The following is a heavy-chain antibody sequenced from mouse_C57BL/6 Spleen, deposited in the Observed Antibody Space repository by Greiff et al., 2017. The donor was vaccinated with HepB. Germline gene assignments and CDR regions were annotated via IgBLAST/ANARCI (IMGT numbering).Heavy chain of an antibody. V-gene: IGHV1-72*01. CDR1: GYTFTSYW. CDR2: TDPNSGGT. CDR3: ARSGYGNFFGGFDV. D-gene: IGHD2-1*01. Sequence: QVQLQQPGAELVKPGASVKLSCKASGYTFTSYWMHWVKQRPGRGLEWIGRTDPNSGGTKYNEKFKSKATLTVDKPSSTAYMQLSSLTSEDSAVYYCARSGYGNFFGGFDVWGTGTTVTVSS. J-gene: IGHJ1*03.